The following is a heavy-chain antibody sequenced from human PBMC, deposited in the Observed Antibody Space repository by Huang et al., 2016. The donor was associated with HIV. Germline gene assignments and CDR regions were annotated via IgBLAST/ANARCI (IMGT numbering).Heavy chain of an antibody. V-gene: IGHV3-30*18. Sequence: QVYLVESGGGVVQPGRSLTLSCVASGFSFSDYGIHWVRQALGKGLEWVAVISDDGSSKLYRDSRKGRFIISRDNSKKTVNLQINSLRVDDTAVYYCTKEGSNYGEHDFWGQGTLVTVS. J-gene: IGHJ4*02. D-gene: IGHD4-17*01. CDR1: GFSFSDYG. CDR2: ISDDGSSK. CDR3: TKEGSNYGEHDF.